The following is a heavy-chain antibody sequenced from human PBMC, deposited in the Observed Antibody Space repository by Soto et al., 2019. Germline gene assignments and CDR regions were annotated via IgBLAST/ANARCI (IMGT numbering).Heavy chain of an antibody. V-gene: IGHV1-3*01. D-gene: IGHD3-16*01. J-gene: IGHJ4*02. Sequence: QVQLVQSGAEVKKPGASVKVSCKASGYTFTSYAMHWVRQAPGQRLEWMGWINAGNGNTKYSQKFQGRVTITRDTSASTADVERSSLRSEDTAVYYCARGPVGDGYVFDYWGQGTLVTVPP. CDR1: GYTFTSYA. CDR2: INAGNGNT. CDR3: ARGPVGDGYVFDY.